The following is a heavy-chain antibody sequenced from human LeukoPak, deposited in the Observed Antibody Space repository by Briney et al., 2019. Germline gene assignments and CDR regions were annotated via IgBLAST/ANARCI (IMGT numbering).Heavy chain of an antibody. V-gene: IGHV3-7*01. CDR1: GFTFSSSW. J-gene: IGHJ4*02. CDR3: ARGTTGY. Sequence: GGSLRLSCAASGFTFSSSWMSWVRQAPGKGLEWLANIKQDGSEAYYVDSVKGRFTISRDNAKNSLYLQMNSLRAEDTAVYYCARGTTGYWGQGTLVTVSS. CDR2: IKQDGSEA. D-gene: IGHD1-1*01.